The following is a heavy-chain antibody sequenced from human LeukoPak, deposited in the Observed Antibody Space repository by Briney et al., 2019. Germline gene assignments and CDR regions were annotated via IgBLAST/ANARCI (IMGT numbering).Heavy chain of an antibody. CDR2: IIPIFGTA. V-gene: IGHV1-69*13. J-gene: IGHJ5*02. CDR3: ARDRGVKDREWFDP. Sequence: ASVKVSCKASGYTFTSYGISWVRQAPGQGLEWMGGIIPIFGTANYAQKFQGRVTITADESTSTAYMELSSLRSEDTAVYYCARDRGVKDREWFDPWGQGTLVTVSS. D-gene: IGHD3-10*01. CDR1: GYTFTSYG.